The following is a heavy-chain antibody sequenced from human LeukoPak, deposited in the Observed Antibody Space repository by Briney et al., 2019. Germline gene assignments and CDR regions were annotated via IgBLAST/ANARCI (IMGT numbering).Heavy chain of an antibody. D-gene: IGHD3-16*01. CDR3: AGGGGGVDY. CDR1: GFTLSYYW. J-gene: IGHJ4*02. CDR2: IKHDGSEK. Sequence: GGSLRLSCAASGFTLSYYWMTWVRQAPGKGLEWVANIKHDGSEKYYVDSVRGRFTISRDNAKNSLYLQMNSLRAEDTAVYYWAGGGGGVDYWGQGTLVTVSS. V-gene: IGHV3-7*04.